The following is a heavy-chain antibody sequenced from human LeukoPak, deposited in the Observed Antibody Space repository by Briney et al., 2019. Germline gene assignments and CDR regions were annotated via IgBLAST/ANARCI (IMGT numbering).Heavy chain of an antibody. V-gene: IGHV1-8*01. D-gene: IGHD2-2*01. J-gene: IGHJ6*03. CDR1: GYTFTSYD. CDR2: MNPNSGNK. Sequence: PSVTVSCKASGYTFTSYDINWVRQATGQGREWRGCMNPNSGNKGYAQKLQSRVTMTRNTSIRTAYMELSSLRSEDTAVYYCARGLRVVPAAISSYYMDVWGKGTTVTVSS. CDR3: ARGLRVVPAAISSYYMDV.